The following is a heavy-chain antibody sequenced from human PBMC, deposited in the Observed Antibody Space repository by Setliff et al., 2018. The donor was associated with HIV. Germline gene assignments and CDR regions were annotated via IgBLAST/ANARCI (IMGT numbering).Heavy chain of an antibody. CDR2: INHTGST. V-gene: IGHV4-34*01. D-gene: IGHD6-25*01. CDR1: GGSFSGFY. Sequence: SETLSLTCAVYGGSFSGFYWSWFRQPPGKGLVWIGEINHTGSTNYNPSLKSRVTISLVTSKKQFSLKLTSVTAADTALYYCARGPPRTSAYSRYYFNYMDVWGKGTTVTVSS. CDR3: ARGPPRTSAYSRYYFNYMDV. J-gene: IGHJ6*03.